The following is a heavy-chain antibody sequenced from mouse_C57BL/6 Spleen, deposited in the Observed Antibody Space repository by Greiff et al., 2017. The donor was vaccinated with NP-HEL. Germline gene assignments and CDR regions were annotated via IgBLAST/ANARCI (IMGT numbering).Heavy chain of an antibody. Sequence: EVQGVESGGGLVKPGGSLKLSCAASGFTFSSYAMSWVRQTPEKRLEWVATISDGGSYTYYPDNVKGRFTISRDNAKNNLYLQMSHLKSEDTAMYYCARDSLYDYDGAWFAYWGQGTLVTVSA. CDR1: GFTFSSYA. CDR2: ISDGGSYT. CDR3: ARDSLYDYDGAWFAY. J-gene: IGHJ3*01. D-gene: IGHD2-4*01. V-gene: IGHV5-4*01.